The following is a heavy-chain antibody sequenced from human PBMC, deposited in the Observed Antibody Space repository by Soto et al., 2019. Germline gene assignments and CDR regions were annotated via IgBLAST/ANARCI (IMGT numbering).Heavy chain of an antibody. CDR2: IIPILGIA. D-gene: IGHD5-12*01. CDR3: AREMSGYDYDFYFDY. Sequence: SVKVSCKASGGTFSSYTISWVRQAPGQGLEWMGRIIPILGIANYAQKFQGRVTITADKSTSTAYMELSSLRSEDTAVYYCAREMSGYDYDFYFDYWGQGTLVTVSS. CDR1: GGTFSSYT. J-gene: IGHJ4*02. V-gene: IGHV1-69*04.